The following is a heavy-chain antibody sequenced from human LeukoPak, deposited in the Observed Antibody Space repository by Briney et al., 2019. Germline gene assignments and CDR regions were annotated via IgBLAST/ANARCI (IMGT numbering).Heavy chain of an antibody. Sequence: PSETLSLTCTVSGGSISSGDYYWSWLRQQPGKGLEWIGYIYYSGSTFYNPSLRSRVTVSVDTSKNQFSLKLSSVTAADTAVYYCGRALWVVPAPNYFDSWGQGTLVTVSS. CDR1: GGSISSGDYY. D-gene: IGHD2-2*01. CDR3: GRALWVVPAPNYFDS. V-gene: IGHV4-31*03. J-gene: IGHJ4*02. CDR2: IYYSGST.